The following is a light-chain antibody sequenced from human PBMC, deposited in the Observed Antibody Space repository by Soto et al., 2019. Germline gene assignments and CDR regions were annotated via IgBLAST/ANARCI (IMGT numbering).Light chain of an antibody. V-gene: IGKV3-20*01. Sequence: EVVLTQSPGTLSLSPGERVTLSCRASQSVASSYLAWYQQKPGRAPRLLFYSASSRATGIPDRFSGSGSGTDFPLTINRPEPEDFAVYYCHHFGSLPETFGQGTNVE. CDR2: SAS. CDR3: HHFGSLPET. CDR1: QSVASSY. J-gene: IGKJ1*01.